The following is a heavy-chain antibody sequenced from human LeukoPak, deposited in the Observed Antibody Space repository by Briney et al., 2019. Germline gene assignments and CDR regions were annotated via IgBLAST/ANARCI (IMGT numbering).Heavy chain of an antibody. CDR3: AKIRPPAYDI. Sequence: GGSLRLSCAASGITFINYSMTWVSQAPGKGLEWVSAITGSGTFTDYADSVKGRFTISRDNSKNTLYLQMNSLRAEDTAVYYCAKIRPPAYDIWGQGTMVTVSS. CDR1: GITFINYS. V-gene: IGHV3-23*01. CDR2: ITGSGTFT. J-gene: IGHJ3*02. D-gene: IGHD3-3*02.